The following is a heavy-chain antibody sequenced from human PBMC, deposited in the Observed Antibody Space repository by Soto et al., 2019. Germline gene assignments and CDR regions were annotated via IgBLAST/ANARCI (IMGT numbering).Heavy chain of an antibody. CDR3: AREFRVVTDYYYYGMDV. V-gene: IGHV4-30-4*01. Sequence: QVQLQESGPGLVKPSQTLSLTCTVSGGSISSGDYYWSWIRQPPGKGLEWIGYIYYSGSTYYNPSLKSRVTISVDTSKNQFSLKLSSVTAADTAVYYCAREFRVVTDYYYYGMDVWGQGTTVTVSS. CDR1: GGSISSGDYY. J-gene: IGHJ6*02. D-gene: IGHD2-15*01. CDR2: IYYSGST.